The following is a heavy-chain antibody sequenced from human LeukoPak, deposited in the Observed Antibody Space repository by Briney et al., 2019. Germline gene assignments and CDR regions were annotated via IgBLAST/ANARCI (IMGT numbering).Heavy chain of an antibody. J-gene: IGHJ5*02. D-gene: IGHD3-9*01. Sequence: GESLKISCKGSGYSFTSYWIGWVRQMPGKGLEWMGIIYPGDSDTRYSPSFQGQVTISADKSISTAYLQWSSLKASDTAMYYCARRDILTGQFWSNWFDPWGQGTLVTVSS. CDR3: ARRDILTGQFWSNWFDP. V-gene: IGHV5-51*01. CDR2: IYPGDSDT. CDR1: GYSFTSYW.